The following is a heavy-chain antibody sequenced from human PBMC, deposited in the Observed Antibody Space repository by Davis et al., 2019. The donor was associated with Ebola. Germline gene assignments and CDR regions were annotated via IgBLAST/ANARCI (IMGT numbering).Heavy chain of an antibody. D-gene: IGHD3-22*01. J-gene: IGHJ4*02. CDR3: ARATITYYYDSSGYYSSYYFDY. V-gene: IGHV4-61*08. CDR2: IHYLGNT. CDR1: GGSVSSGGHF. Sequence: SETLSLTCTVSGGSVSSGGHFWSWIRQPPGKGLEWIGNIHYLGNTNYNPSLKSRLSMSVDTSKSQFSLKLSSVTAADTAVYYCARATITYYYDSSGYYSSYYFDYWGQGTLVTVSS.